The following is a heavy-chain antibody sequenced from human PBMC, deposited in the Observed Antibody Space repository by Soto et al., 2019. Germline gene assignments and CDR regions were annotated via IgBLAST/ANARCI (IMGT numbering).Heavy chain of an antibody. D-gene: IGHD2-15*01. J-gene: IGHJ6*02. CDR1: GGTFSSYA. Sequence: SVKVSCKASGGTFSSYAISWVRQAPGQGLEWMGGIIPIFGTANYAQKFQGRVTITADESTSTAYMELSSLRSEDTAVYYCAGCSGGSCYYYYYGMDVWGQGTTVTGLL. CDR2: IIPIFGTA. V-gene: IGHV1-69*13. CDR3: AGCSGGSCYYYYYGMDV.